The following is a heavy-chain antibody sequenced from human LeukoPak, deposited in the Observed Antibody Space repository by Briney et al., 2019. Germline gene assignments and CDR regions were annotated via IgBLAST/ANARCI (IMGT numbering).Heavy chain of an antibody. CDR3: ARGPGGEVVPADYYYYYGMDV. D-gene: IGHD2-2*01. V-gene: IGHV4-34*01. Sequence: SETLSLTCAVYGGSFSGYYWSWIRQPPGKGLEWIGEINHSGSTNYNPSLKSRVTISVDTSKNQFSLKLSSVTAADTAVYYCARGPGGEVVPADYYYYYGMDVWGQGTTVTVSS. CDR1: GGSFSGYY. CDR2: INHSGST. J-gene: IGHJ6*02.